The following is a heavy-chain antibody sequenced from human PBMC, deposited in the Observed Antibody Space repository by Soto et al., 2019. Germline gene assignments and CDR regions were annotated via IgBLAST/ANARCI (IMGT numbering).Heavy chain of an antibody. CDR1: GFTFSDHH. J-gene: IGHJ4*02. CDR3: VRVDYCNAGGCLPLDC. Sequence: EVQLVESGGGLVQSGGSLRLSCAASGFTFSDHHIDWVRQAPGKGLEWIGRGRNKATSYTSEYAASVKGRFTISRDDSKNLMHLQMNSLKTEDTAVYHCVRVDYCNAGGCLPLDCWGQGTLVIVSS. V-gene: IGHV3-72*01. CDR2: GRNKATSYTS. D-gene: IGHD2-15*01.